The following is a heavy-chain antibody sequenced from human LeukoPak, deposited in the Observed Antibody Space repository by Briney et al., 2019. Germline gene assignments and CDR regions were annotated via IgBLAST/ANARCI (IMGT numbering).Heavy chain of an antibody. J-gene: IGHJ3*02. Sequence: ASVKVSCKASGYTFTGYYMHWVRQAPGQGLEWMGWINPNSGGTNYAQKFQGRVTMTRDTSISTAHMELSRLRSDDTAVYYCAREGQLWMVGGAFDIWGQGTMVTVSS. D-gene: IGHD5-18*01. CDR2: INPNSGGT. CDR1: GYTFTGYY. V-gene: IGHV1-2*02. CDR3: AREGQLWMVGGAFDI.